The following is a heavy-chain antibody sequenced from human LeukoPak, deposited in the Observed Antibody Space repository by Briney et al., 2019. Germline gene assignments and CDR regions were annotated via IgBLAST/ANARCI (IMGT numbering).Heavy chain of an antibody. CDR3: AHVAGWAAAGTYYFDY. CDR1: GFTFSSYA. Sequence: PGGSLRLSCAASGFTFSSYAMSWVRQAPGKGLEWVSAISGSGGSTYYAGSVKGRFTISRDNSKNTLYLQMNSLRAEDTAVYYCAHVAGWAAAGTYYFDYWGQGTLVTVSS. D-gene: IGHD6-13*01. J-gene: IGHJ4*02. V-gene: IGHV3-23*01. CDR2: ISGSGGST.